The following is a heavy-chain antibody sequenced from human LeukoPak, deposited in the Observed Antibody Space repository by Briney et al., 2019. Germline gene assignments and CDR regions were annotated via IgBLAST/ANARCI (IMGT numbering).Heavy chain of an antibody. CDR2: IKQDGSEK. CDR3: AKGATRYQLLPFDY. CDR1: GFTFSSYW. V-gene: IGHV3-7*01. Sequence: GSLRLSCAASGFTFSSYWMSWVRQAPGNGLEWVANIKQDGSEKYYVDSVKGRFTISRDNAKNSLYLQMNSLRAEDTAVYYCAKGATRYQLLPFDYWGQGTLVTVSS. D-gene: IGHD2-2*01. J-gene: IGHJ4*02.